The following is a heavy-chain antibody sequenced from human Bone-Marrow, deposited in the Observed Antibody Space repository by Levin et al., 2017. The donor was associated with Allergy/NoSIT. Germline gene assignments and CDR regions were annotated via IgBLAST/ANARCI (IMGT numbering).Heavy chain of an antibody. CDR3: ATKGAGRGHFDY. J-gene: IGHJ4*02. CDR2: IYYTGST. Sequence: PSETLSLTCTVSGGSIGSGTYYWTWIRQPPGKGLEWIGYIYYTGSTNYNPSLKSRVTMSVDTSKNQFSLKLSSVTAADAAVYYCATKGAGRGHFDYWGQGTLVAVSS. CDR1: GGSIGSGTYY. D-gene: IGHD3-10*01. V-gene: IGHV4-61*01.